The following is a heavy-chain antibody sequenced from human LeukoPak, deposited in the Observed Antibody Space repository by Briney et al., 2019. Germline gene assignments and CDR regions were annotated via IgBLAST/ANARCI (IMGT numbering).Heavy chain of an antibody. V-gene: IGHV3-30*18. CDR2: ISYDGSNK. CDR3: AKSQRGGWQYYFDY. Sequence: GGSLRLSCVASGFSFSNYGMHWVRQAPGKGLEWVAVISYDGSNKYYADSVKGRFTISRDNSKNTLYLQMNSLRAEDTAVYYCAKSQRGGWQYYFDYWGQGTLVTVSS. D-gene: IGHD6-19*01. J-gene: IGHJ4*02. CDR1: GFSFSNYG.